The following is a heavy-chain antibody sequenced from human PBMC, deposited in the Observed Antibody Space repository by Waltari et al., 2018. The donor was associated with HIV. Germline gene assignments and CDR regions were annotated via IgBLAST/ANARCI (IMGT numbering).Heavy chain of an antibody. D-gene: IGHD3-10*02. CDR3: IRDMFGEYDY. CDR2: MNEDGKRI. CDR1: GFSTSRYW. J-gene: IGHJ4*02. Sequence: EVQLEESGGASVQPGGSLRLSCAASGFSTSRYWMHWVRQTPGKGLVWVSRMNEDGKRINYAGSVRGRFTISRDSAKNTLFLQMNSLRDEDTAMYYCIRDMFGEYDYWGQGALVTVSS. V-gene: IGHV3-74*01.